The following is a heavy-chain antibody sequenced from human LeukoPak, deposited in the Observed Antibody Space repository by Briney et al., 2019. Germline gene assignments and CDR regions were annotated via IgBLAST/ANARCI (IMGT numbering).Heavy chain of an antibody. J-gene: IGHJ4*02. V-gene: IGHV3-30*18. CDR3: AKEIDYGDYFDY. CDR1: GFTFSKYG. Sequence: GGSLRLSCVTTGFTFSKYGMHWVRQAPGKGLEWVAVISYDGNNKYYADSVKGRFTISRDNSKNTLYLQMNCLRAEDTAVYYCAKEIDYGDYFDYWGQGTLVTVSS. CDR2: ISYDGNNK. D-gene: IGHD4-17*01.